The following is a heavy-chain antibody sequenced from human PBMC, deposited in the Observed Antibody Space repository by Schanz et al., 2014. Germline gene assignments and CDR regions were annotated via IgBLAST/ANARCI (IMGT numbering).Heavy chain of an antibody. CDR1: GFTFSGYA. Sequence: DVQLVESGGGLVQPGGSLRLSCAASGFTFSGYAMTWVRQAPGKGLEWVSAISASGGSTYYADSVKGRFTISRDNSKNTLYLQMNSLRAEDTAVYYCAKNFGSGSYGSPFDYWGQGTLVTVSS. J-gene: IGHJ4*02. D-gene: IGHD3-10*01. CDR3: AKNFGSGSYGSPFDY. CDR2: ISASGGST. V-gene: IGHV3-23*04.